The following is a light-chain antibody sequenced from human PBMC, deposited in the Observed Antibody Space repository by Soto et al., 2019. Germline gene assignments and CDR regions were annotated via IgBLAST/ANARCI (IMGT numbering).Light chain of an antibody. V-gene: IGLV2-14*03. J-gene: IGLJ2*01. CDR2: DVS. CDR3: STNRSILSH. Sequence: QSALTQPASVSGSPVQSITISCAGTSSDVGGHNYVSWYQQHPCKSPKLIIYDVSNRPSGVSHRFSGSESGDTASLPISVLQDEGEAGYYSSTNRSILSHFGAGTKLTVL. CDR1: SSDVGGHNY.